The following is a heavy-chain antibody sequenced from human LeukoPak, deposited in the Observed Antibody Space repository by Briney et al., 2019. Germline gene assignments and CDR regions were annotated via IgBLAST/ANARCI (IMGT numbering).Heavy chain of an antibody. J-gene: IGHJ4*02. D-gene: IGHD3-16*01. CDR2: MIGSDTYM. Sequence: GGSLSLSCAASGLTFSSYSVNWVRQAPGKGREWVSSMIGSDTYMFYADSVKGRFATSRDNARNSLFLQMDTLRGEDTAVYLCARGLSTFGYGNFVYWGEGALVTVSS. CDR3: ARGLSTFGYGNFVY. V-gene: IGHV3-21*01. CDR1: GLTFSSYS.